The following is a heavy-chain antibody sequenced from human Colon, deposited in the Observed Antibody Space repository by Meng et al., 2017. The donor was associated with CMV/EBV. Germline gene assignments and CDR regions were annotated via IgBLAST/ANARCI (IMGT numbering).Heavy chain of an antibody. J-gene: IGHJ4*02. D-gene: IGHD3-16*01. CDR3: AKDCGLGGARDY. CDR1: GFTFTGHY. V-gene: IGHV1-2*02. CDR2: VNPFNGGT. Sequence: ASVKVSCKTSGFTFTGHYIHWVRQAPGQGLEWMGWVNPFNGGTNYAQKFQGRVTLTRDKSISTVYMELTSLRSDDTAFYYCAKDCGLGGARDYWGQGTLVTVSS.